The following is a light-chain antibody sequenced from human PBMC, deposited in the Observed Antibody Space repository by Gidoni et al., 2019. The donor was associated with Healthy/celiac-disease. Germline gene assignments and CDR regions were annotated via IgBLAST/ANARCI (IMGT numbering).Light chain of an antibody. CDR2: AAS. CDR3: QQANSFHIT. V-gene: IGKV1-12*01. J-gene: IGKJ5*01. CDR1: QGISSW. Sequence: DIQMTQSPSSVSASVGDRVTITCRASQGISSWLDWYQQKPGKAPKLLIYAASSWKSGVPSRFSGSGAGTDCTLTISSLQPEDFATYYCQQANSFHITFGQGTRLGLN.